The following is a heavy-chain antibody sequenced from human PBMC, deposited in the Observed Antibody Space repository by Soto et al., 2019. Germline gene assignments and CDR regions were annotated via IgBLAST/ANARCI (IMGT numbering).Heavy chain of an antibody. J-gene: IGHJ3*01. CDR2: IFYDGTEQ. CDR1: GFTFRQYG. D-gene: IGHD3-3*01. CDR3: VRGWGSLVHLSCLEF. V-gene: IGHV3-33*01. Sequence: QVQLVESGGGVFQPGTSLRLSCAASGFTFRQYGMHWVRQAPGKGLEWVAVIFYDGTEQYYADSVKGRFAISRDNPGNMVYLQMNSLRAEDTGVYYCVRGWGSLVHLSCLEFCGQGTTVVVSS.